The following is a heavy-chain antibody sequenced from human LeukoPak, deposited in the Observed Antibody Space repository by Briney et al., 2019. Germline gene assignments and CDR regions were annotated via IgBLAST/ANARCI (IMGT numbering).Heavy chain of an antibody. D-gene: IGHD2-2*01. V-gene: IGHV3-15*01. CDR1: GFTFSKAW. CDR3: TTVSVVVVPAAMDY. CDR2: IKSKTDGGTT. Sequence: TGGSLRLSCAASGFTFSKAWMSWVRQAPGKGLEWVGRIKSKTDGGTTDYAAPVKGRFTISRDDSKNTLYLQMNSLKTEDTAVYYCTTVSVVVVPAAMDYWGQGTLVTVSS. J-gene: IGHJ4*02.